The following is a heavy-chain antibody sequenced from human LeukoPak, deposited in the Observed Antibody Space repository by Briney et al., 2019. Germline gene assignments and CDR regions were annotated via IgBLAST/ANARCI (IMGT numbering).Heavy chain of an antibody. CDR2: INHSGST. V-gene: IGHV4-34*01. D-gene: IGHD3-9*01. CDR1: GGSFGGSY. J-gene: IGHJ5*02. CDR3: ARRPIIQLLRHFVEGDGFDP. Sequence: SETLSLTCAVYGGSFGGSYWSWIRQPPGKGLEWIGEINHSGSTNYNPSLKSRVTISVDTSKNQFSLKLSSVTAADTAVYYCARRPIIQLLRHFVEGDGFDPWGQGTLVTVSS.